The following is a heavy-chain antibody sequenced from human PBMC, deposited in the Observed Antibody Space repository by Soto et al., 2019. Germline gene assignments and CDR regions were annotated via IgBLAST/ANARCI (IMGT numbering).Heavy chain of an antibody. CDR2: IYYSGST. CDR1: GGSISSYY. CDR3: ARQGPASILNTWLDH. D-gene: IGHD2-2*01. V-gene: IGHV4-59*01. J-gene: IGHJ5*02. Sequence: SETLSLTCTVSGGSISSYYWSWIRQPPGKGLEWIGYIYYSGSTNYNPSLKSRATISIDTSKNQFSLKLSSVTAADTAVYYCARQGPASILNTWLDHWGQGKMVTVS.